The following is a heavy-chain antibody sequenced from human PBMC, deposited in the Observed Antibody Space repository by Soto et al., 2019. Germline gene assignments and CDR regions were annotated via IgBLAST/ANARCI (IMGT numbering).Heavy chain of an antibody. CDR2: ISGSGGST. V-gene: IGHV3-23*01. Sequence: SLRLSCASSGFTFSSYAMSWVRQAPGKGLEWVSAISGSGGSTYYADSVKGRFTISRDNSKNTLYLQMNSLRAEDTAVYYCANPVVVHAIRADYWGQGTLVTVSS. CDR1: GFTFSSYA. J-gene: IGHJ4*02. D-gene: IGHD2-15*01. CDR3: ANPVVVHAIRADY.